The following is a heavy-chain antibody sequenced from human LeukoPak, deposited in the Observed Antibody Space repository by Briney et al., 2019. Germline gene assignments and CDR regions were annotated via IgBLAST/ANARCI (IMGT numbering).Heavy chain of an antibody. Sequence: GGSLRLSCAASGFTFSSYAMSWVRQAPGKGLEWVAVVSFDGTNDHYTDSVKGRFTISRDNSKNTLYLQMNRLRSEDTAVYYCAREGEWGYYFDYWGQGTLVTVSS. D-gene: IGHD3-16*01. J-gene: IGHJ4*02. CDR1: GFTFSSYA. CDR3: AREGEWGYYFDY. CDR2: VSFDGTND. V-gene: IGHV3-30-3*01.